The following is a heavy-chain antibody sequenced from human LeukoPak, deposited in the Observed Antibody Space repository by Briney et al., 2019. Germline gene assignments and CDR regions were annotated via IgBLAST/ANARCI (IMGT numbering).Heavy chain of an antibody. Sequence: GGSLRLSCAASGFTFSSYAMNWVRQAPGQGLEWMGWINTNTGNPTYAQGFTGRFVFSLDTSVSTAYLQISSLKAEDTAVYYCASEGIAVALFDYWGQGTLVTVSS. V-gene: IGHV7-4-1*02. CDR3: ASEGIAVALFDY. CDR1: GFTFSSYA. D-gene: IGHD6-19*01. CDR2: INTNTGNP. J-gene: IGHJ4*02.